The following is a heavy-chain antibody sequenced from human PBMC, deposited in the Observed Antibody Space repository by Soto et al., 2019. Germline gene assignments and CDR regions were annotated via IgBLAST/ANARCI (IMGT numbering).Heavy chain of an antibody. CDR3: ARAPLYYDFWSGYSRPSYGMDV. CDR1: GYTFTSYD. D-gene: IGHD3-3*01. V-gene: IGHV1-8*01. CDR2: MNPNSGNT. Sequence: ASVKVSCKASGYTFTSYDINWVRQATGQGLEWMGWMNPNSGNTGHAQKFQGRVTMTRNTSISTAYMELSSLRSEDTAVYYCARAPLYYDFWSGYSRPSYGMDVWGQGTTVTVSS. J-gene: IGHJ6*02.